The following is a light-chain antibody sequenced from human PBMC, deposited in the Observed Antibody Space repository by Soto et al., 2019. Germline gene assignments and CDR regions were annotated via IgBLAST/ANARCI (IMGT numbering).Light chain of an antibody. CDR1: SGYSNYK. V-gene: IGLV9-49*01. Sequence: QSVLTQPPSASASLGASVTLTCTLSSGYSNYKVDWYQQRPGKGPRFVMRVGTGGIVGSKGDGIPDRFSVLGSGLNRYLTIKNIQEEDESYYHCGADHGSGSNFVVFGGGTKVTVL. CDR3: GADHGSGSNFVV. J-gene: IGLJ2*01. CDR2: VGTGGIVG.